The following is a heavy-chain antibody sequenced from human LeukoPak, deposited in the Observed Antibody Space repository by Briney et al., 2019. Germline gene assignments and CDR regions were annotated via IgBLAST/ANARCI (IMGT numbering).Heavy chain of an antibody. Sequence: GGSLRLSCAASGFTFSSYAMSWVRQAPGKGLEWVSAISGSGGSTYYADSVKGRFTISRDNSKNTLYLQMNSLRAEDTAVYYCARDVKDTAMVSPFDYWGQGTLVTVSS. D-gene: IGHD5-18*01. V-gene: IGHV3-23*01. CDR3: ARDVKDTAMVSPFDY. CDR1: GFTFSSYA. CDR2: ISGSGGST. J-gene: IGHJ4*02.